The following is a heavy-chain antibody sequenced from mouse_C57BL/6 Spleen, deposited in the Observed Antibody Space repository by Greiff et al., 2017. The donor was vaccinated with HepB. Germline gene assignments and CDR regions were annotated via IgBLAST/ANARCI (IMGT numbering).Heavy chain of an antibody. CDR3: TRRGGSRYENY. Sequence: QVQLQQSGAELVRPGASVTLSCKASGYTFTDYEMHWVKQTPVHGLEWIGAIDPETGGTAYNQKFKGKAILTADKSSSTAYMELRSLTSEDSAVYYCTRRGGSRYENYWGQGTTLTVSS. CDR1: GYTFTDYE. J-gene: IGHJ2*01. CDR2: IDPETGGT. D-gene: IGHD1-1*01. V-gene: IGHV1-15*01.